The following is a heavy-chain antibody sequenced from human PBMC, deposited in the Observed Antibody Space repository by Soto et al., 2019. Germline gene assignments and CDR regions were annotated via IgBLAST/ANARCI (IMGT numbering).Heavy chain of an antibody. CDR2: IILIFTRT. CDR1: GGTFSTSS. J-gene: IGHJ4*02. V-gene: IGHV1-69*01. D-gene: IGHD2-15*01. Sequence: QLQLVQSGTEVKEPGSSVKVSCKASGGTFSTSSFVWVRQGPGQGLDGMGGIILIFTRTNFAQKFQGRVTFSADESTRTTYMELRSLTSEDTAIYYCARDVVRSTAGDSWGQGTLVTVSS. CDR3: ARDVVRSTAGDS.